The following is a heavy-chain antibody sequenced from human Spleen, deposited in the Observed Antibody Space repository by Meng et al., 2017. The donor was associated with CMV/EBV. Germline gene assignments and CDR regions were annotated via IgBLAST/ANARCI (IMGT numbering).Heavy chain of an antibody. CDR3: ARSYSSSPSGY. Sequence: GGSLRLSCTASGFIFSDYSMTWIRQAPGKGLEWISYISGTGSTLYYADSVRGRFTLSRDNAKNSLYLQMNSLRAEDTAVYFCARSYSSSPSGYWGQGTLVTVSS. CDR2: ISGTGSTL. CDR1: GFIFSDYS. D-gene: IGHD6-19*01. V-gene: IGHV3-11*04. J-gene: IGHJ4*02.